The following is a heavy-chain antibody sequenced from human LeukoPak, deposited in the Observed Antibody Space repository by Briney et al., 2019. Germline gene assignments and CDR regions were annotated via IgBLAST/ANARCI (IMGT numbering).Heavy chain of an antibody. CDR3: AREYILTGYSSGTYFDY. CDR2: ISSSSSTI. J-gene: IGHJ4*02. D-gene: IGHD3-9*01. V-gene: IGHV3-48*02. CDR1: GFTFSSYS. Sequence: GGSLRLSCAASGFTFSSYSMNWVRQAPGKGLEWVSYISSSSSTIYYADSVKGRFTISRDNAKNSLYLYMNSLRDEDTAVYYCAREYILTGYSSGTYFDYWGQGTLVTVSS.